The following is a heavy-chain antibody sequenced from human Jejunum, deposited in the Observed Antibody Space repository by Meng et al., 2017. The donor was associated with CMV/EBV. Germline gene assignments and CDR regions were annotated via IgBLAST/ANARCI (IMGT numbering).Heavy chain of an antibody. CDR3: ARELTLSRGLFDY. Sequence: QRQESGSGLVKSSETLSLTCTVSDGSSSSSTYFWGWIRQSPGKGLEWIGSIFYSGATYYSPSLKSRVVISVDTSKNQFSLKMTSMTAADTAVYFCARELTLSRGLFDYWGQGTLVTVSS. CDR1: DGSSSSSTYF. CDR2: IFYSGAT. V-gene: IGHV4-39*07. J-gene: IGHJ4*02. D-gene: IGHD3-9*01.